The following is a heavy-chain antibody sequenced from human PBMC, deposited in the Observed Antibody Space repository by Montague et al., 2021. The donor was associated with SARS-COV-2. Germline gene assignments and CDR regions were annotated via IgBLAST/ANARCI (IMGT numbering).Heavy chain of an antibody. CDR3: ARISYDILTGYYYGMDV. CDR2: XXWXXXK. J-gene: IGHJ6*02. V-gene: IGHV2-70*01. D-gene: IGHD3-9*01. CDR1: GFSLGTSGMC. Sequence: PALVKPTQTLTLTCTFSGFSLGTSGMCVCWIRQPPGKALEWLAXXXWXXXKYXSTSLKTRLTISKDTSKNPVVLTMTNMDPVDTATYYCARISYDILTGYYYGMDVWGQGTTVTVSS.